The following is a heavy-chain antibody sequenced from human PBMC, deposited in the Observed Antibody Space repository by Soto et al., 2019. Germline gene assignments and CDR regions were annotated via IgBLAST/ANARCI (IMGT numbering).Heavy chain of an antibody. Sequence: ASVKVSCKASGYTFTSYYMHWVRQAPGQGLEWMGIINPSGGSTSYAQKFQGRVTMTGDTSTSTVYMELSSLRSEDTAVYYCARDGAIAVARYYFDYWGQGTLVTVSS. V-gene: IGHV1-46*01. CDR1: GYTFTSYY. D-gene: IGHD6-19*01. CDR2: INPSGGST. CDR3: ARDGAIAVARYYFDY. J-gene: IGHJ4*02.